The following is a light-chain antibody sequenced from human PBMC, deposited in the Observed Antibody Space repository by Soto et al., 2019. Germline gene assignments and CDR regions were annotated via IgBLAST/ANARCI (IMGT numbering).Light chain of an antibody. CDR2: AAS. V-gene: IGKV3-20*01. CDR1: RTVIRNN. CDR3: KQYGSSPVT. J-gene: IGKJ1*01. Sequence: EIVLTQSPDTLSLSPGERSTLSFMSSRTVIRNNLAWHQQKPGQTPRLLVYAASSRATGIPDRFSGSGSGTDFTLTISRLEPEDFAVYYCKQYGSSPVTFGQGTKVDNK.